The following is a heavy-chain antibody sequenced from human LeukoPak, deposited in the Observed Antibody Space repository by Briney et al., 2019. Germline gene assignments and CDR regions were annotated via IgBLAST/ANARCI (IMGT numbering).Heavy chain of an antibody. Sequence: ASVKVSCKASGGTFSSYAISWVRQAPGQGLEWMGWISAYNGNTNYAQKLQGRVTMTTDTSTSTAYMELRSLRSDDTAVYYCARPLGEQLVLGYWGQGTLVTVSS. D-gene: IGHD6-13*01. CDR3: ARPLGEQLVLGY. J-gene: IGHJ4*02. CDR1: GGTFSSYA. CDR2: ISAYNGNT. V-gene: IGHV1-18*01.